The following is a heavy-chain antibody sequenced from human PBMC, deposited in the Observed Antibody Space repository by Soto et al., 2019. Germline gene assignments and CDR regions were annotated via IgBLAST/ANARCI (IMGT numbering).Heavy chain of an antibody. CDR2: INHSGST. CDR1: GGSFSGYY. D-gene: IGHD2-21*01. V-gene: IGHV4-34*01. CDR3: AGAMLLRAFDI. J-gene: IGHJ3*02. Sequence: LALTCAVYGGSFSGYYWSGIRQPPGKGLEWIGEINHSGSTNYNPCLKSRVTISVDTSKNQFSLKLSSVTAADTAVYYCAGAMLLRAFDIWGQGTMVTVSS.